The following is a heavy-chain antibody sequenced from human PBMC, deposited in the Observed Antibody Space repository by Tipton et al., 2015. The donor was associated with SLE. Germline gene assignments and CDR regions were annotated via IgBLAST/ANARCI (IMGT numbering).Heavy chain of an antibody. CDR2: ICNNVNT. CDR1: GGSTSSYC. V-gene: IGHV4-59*01. J-gene: IGHJ4*02. Sequence: TLSLTCTVSGGSTSSYCWSWIRQPPGKGLEWTGYICNNVNTDYNPSLRSRATISVDTSKNQFSLKLSSVTAADTAVYYCARGHWGLQDLGQGNPVTVSP. D-gene: IGHD7-27*01. CDR3: ARGHWGLQD.